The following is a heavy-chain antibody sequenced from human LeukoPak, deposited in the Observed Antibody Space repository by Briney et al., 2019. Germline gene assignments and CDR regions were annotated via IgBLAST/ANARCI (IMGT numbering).Heavy chain of an antibody. CDR1: GSSISSDYY. CDR2: VYRTGST. Sequence: SETLSLTCTVSGSSISSDYYWGWIRQPPGKGLEWIGNVYRTGSTYYNPSLTSRVIMSIDTSKNQFSLKLSSVTAADTAVYYCVGGYDEWYYYMDVWGKGTTVTVSS. CDR3: VGGYDEWYYYMDV. D-gene: IGHD5-12*01. J-gene: IGHJ6*03. V-gene: IGHV4-38-2*02.